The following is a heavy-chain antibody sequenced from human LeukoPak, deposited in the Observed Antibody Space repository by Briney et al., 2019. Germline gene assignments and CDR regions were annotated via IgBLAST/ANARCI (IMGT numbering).Heavy chain of an antibody. J-gene: IGHJ5*02. CDR3: ASSGGYSYGYHS. D-gene: IGHD5-18*01. V-gene: IGHV1-2*06. CDR2: VNPNSGGT. CDR1: GYTFTGYY. Sequence: ASVKVSCKASGYTFTGYYMHWVRQAPGQGLEWMGRVNPNSGGTNYAQKFQGRVTMTRDTSISTAYMELSRLRSEDTAMYYCASSGGYSYGYHSWGQGTLVTVSS.